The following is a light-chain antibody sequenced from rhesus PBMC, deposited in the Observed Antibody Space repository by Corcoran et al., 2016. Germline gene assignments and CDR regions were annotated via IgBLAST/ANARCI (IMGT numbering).Light chain of an antibody. CDR3: QHSYGTPYS. V-gene: IGKV1-74*01. CDR1: ENVNNY. Sequence: DIQMTQSPSSLSASVGDRVTITCRASENVNNYLHWYQQKPGKAPKLLIYAASTLQSGVPSRFSGRGSGTDYTFTISSLQPEDVATYYCQHSYGTPYSFGQGTKVEIK. CDR2: AAS. J-gene: IGKJ2*01.